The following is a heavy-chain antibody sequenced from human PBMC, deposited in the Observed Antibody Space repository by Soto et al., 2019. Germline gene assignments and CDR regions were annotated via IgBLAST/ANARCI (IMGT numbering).Heavy chain of an antibody. J-gene: IGHJ4*02. V-gene: IGHV3-74*01. CDR1: GFTFSSYW. D-gene: IGHD3-22*01. Sequence: GGSLRLSCAASGFTFSSYWMHWVRQAPGKGLVWVSRINSDGSSTSYADYVKGRFTISRDNAKNTLYLQMNSMRAEDMALFYCARDPHYFYDSTGYYDYWGQGTLVTVSS. CDR2: INSDGSST. CDR3: ARDPHYFYDSTGYYDY.